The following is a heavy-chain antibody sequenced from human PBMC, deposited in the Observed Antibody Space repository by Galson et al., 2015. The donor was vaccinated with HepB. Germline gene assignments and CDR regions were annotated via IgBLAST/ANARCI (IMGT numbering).Heavy chain of an antibody. J-gene: IGHJ6*02. CDR1: GGTFSSYA. Sequence: SVKVSCKASGGTFSSYAISWVRQAPGQGLEWMGGIIPIFGTANYAQKFQGRVTITADESTSTAYMELSSLRSEDTAVYYCARGGDIVVVPAALQLYYYYYGMDVWGQGTTVTVSS. CDR3: ARGGDIVVVPAALQLYYYYYGMDV. V-gene: IGHV1-69*13. CDR2: IIPIFGTA. D-gene: IGHD2-2*01.